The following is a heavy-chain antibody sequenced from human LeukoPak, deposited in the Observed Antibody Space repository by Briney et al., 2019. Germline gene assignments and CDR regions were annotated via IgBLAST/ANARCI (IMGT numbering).Heavy chain of an antibody. Sequence: GGSLRLSCVASGFTFNIYDMHWVRQAPGKGLEWLALISYDGTNKNYADSVKGRFTVSRDNSKNTLYLQMNSLGREDTAVYYCAKTFYDILTGDQGDWLDPWGQGTLVTVSS. J-gene: IGHJ5*02. V-gene: IGHV3-30-3*01. D-gene: IGHD3-9*01. CDR3: AKTFYDILTGDQGDWLDP. CDR1: GFTFNIYD. CDR2: ISYDGTNK.